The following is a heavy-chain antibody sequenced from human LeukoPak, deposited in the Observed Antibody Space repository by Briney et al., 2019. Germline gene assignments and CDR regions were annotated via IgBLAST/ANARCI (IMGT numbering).Heavy chain of an antibody. CDR2: ISGSGGST. Sequence: GGSLRLSCAAPGFTFSSYAMSWVRQAPGKGLEWVSGISGSGGSTYYADSVKGRFTISRDNSKNTLYLQMNSLRAEDTAVYYCGNSSGYYRPYYFDYWGQGTLVTVSS. J-gene: IGHJ4*02. CDR3: GNSSGYYRPYYFDY. CDR1: GFTFSSYA. V-gene: IGHV3-23*01. D-gene: IGHD3-22*01.